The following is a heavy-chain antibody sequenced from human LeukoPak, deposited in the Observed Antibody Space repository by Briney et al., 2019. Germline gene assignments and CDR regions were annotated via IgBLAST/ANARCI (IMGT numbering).Heavy chain of an antibody. CDR3: ARGGHNSGWYLVDN. Sequence: GASVKVSCKASGYTFTSYYVHWVRRAPGQGLEWMGIINPNGGGTNYAQKFQGRVTVTRDTSTSTVYTELSSLRPEDTAVYYCARGGHNSGWYLVDNWGQGTLVTVSS. D-gene: IGHD6-19*01. J-gene: IGHJ4*02. V-gene: IGHV1-46*01. CDR2: INPNGGGT. CDR1: GYTFTSYY.